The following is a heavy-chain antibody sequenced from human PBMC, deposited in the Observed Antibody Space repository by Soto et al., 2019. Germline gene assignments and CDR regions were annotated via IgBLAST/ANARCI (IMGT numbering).Heavy chain of an antibody. CDR3: AGGYSNYVGYYYYGMDV. J-gene: IGHJ6*02. D-gene: IGHD4-4*01. CDR2: INPNSGGT. V-gene: IGHV1-2*02. Sequence: ASVKVSCKASGYTFTGYYMHWVRQAPGQGLEWMGWINPNSGGTNYAQKFQGRVTMTRDTSISTAYMELSSLRSEDTAVYYCAGGYSNYVGYYYYGMDVWGQGTTVTVSS. CDR1: GYTFTGYY.